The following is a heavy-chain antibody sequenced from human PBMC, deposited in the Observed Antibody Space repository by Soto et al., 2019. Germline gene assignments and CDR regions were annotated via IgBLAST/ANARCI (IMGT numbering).Heavy chain of an antibody. CDR2: ISSGSSYI. J-gene: IGHJ4*02. CDR1: GFTFSSYS. Sequence: EVQLVESGGGLVKPGGSLRLSCAASGFTFSSYSVNWVRQAPGKGLEWVSSISSGSSYISYADSVKGRFTISRDNAKNSLYLQMNSLRAEDTAVYYCARENYWGQGTLVTVAS. V-gene: IGHV3-21*01. CDR3: ARENY.